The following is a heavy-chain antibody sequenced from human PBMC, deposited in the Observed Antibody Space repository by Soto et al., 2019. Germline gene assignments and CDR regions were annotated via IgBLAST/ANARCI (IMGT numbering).Heavy chain of an antibody. V-gene: IGHV3-30*18. CDR3: AKEYYYGSGSYYSGVPLDY. J-gene: IGHJ4*02. D-gene: IGHD3-10*01. CDR1: GFTFSSYG. Sequence: GSLRLSCAASGFTFSSYGMHWVRQAPGKGLEWVAVISYDGSNKYYADSVKGRFTISRDNSKNTLYLQMNSLRAEDTAVYYCAKEYYYGSGSYYSGVPLDYWGQGTLVTVSS. CDR2: ISYDGSNK.